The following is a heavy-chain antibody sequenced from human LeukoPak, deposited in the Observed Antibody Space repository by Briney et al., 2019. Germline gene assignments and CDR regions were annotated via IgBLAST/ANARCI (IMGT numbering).Heavy chain of an antibody. Sequence: GGSLRLSCAASGFTFSSYWMSWVRQAPGKGLEWVANIKQDGSEKYYVDSVKGRFTISRDNAKNSLYLQMNSLRAEDTAVYYCARGWSYYDILTGSHWFDPWGQGTLVTVSS. D-gene: IGHD3-9*01. J-gene: IGHJ5*02. CDR2: IKQDGSEK. V-gene: IGHV3-7*04. CDR1: GFTFSSYW. CDR3: ARGWSYYDILTGSHWFDP.